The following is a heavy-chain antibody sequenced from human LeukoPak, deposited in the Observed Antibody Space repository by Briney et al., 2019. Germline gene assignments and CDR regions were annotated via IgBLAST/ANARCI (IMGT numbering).Heavy chain of an antibody. J-gene: IGHJ1*01. V-gene: IGHV4-34*01. Sequence: SETPSLTCAVYGGSFSGYYWSWIRQRPGKGLEWIGEINHSGSTNYNPSLKSRVTISVDTSKNQFSLKLSSVTAADTAVYYCARPRRGYFQHWGQGTLVTVSS. CDR1: GGSFSGYY. CDR2: INHSGST. CDR3: ARPRRGYFQH.